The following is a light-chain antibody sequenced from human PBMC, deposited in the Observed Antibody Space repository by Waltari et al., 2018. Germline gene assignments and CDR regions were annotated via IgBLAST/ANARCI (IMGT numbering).Light chain of an antibody. Sequence: QSALTQPASVSGSPGQSITISCTGTSRDVGGYNYASWYQQHPGKAPKLMIYEVSNRPSGVSNRFSGSKSGNTASLTISGLQAEDEADYYCSSYTSSSTLWVFGGGTKLTVL. CDR3: SSYTSSSTLWV. V-gene: IGLV2-14*01. J-gene: IGLJ3*02. CDR1: SRDVGGYNY. CDR2: EVS.